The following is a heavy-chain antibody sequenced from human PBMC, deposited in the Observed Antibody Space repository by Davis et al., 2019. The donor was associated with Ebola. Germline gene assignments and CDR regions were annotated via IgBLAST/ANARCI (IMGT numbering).Heavy chain of an antibody. J-gene: IGHJ3*02. D-gene: IGHD1-20*01. CDR3: ATLRRTITGMDDGFDI. V-gene: IGHV5-51*01. CDR2: IYTGDSDT. Sequence: KVSCKDSGNSFSTHWIGWVRQMPGKGLEWMGIIYTGDSDTRYSPSFRGQVTMSANKSIKTAFLQWSSLKASDTARYYCATLRRTITGMDDGFDIWGQGTIVTVSS. CDR1: GNSFSTHW.